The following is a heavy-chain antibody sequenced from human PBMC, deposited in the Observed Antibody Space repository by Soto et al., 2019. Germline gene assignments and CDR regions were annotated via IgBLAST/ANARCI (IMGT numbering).Heavy chain of an antibody. D-gene: IGHD6-6*01. CDR1: GGSISSGGYY. CDR3: ARGARPYEHFDY. Sequence: PSETLSLTCTVSGGSISSGGYYWSWIRQLPGKGLEWIGYIYYSGYTYYNPSLKGRVSISVDTSKNQFSLKLSSVTAADTAVYYCARGARPYEHFDYWGQGTPVTVSS. J-gene: IGHJ4*02. V-gene: IGHV4-31*03. CDR2: IYYSGYT.